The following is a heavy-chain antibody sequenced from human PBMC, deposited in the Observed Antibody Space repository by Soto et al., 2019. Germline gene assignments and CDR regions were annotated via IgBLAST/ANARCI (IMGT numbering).Heavy chain of an antibody. V-gene: IGHV4-34*01. CDR1: GGSFSGYY. CDR3: ARGVVVVPAAIYGMDV. J-gene: IGHJ6*02. Sequence: PSETLSLGCAVYGGSFSGYYWIWIRQPPGKGLEWIGEINHSGSTNYNPSLKSRVTISVDTSKNQFSLKLSSVTAADTAVYYCARGVVVVPAAIYGMDVWGQGTTVTVSS. CDR2: INHSGST. D-gene: IGHD2-2*01.